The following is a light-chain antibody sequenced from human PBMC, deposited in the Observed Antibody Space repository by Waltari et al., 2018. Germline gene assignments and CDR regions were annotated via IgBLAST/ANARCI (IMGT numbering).Light chain of an antibody. CDR2: EVN. V-gene: IGLV2-11*01. CDR1: SSDVGAYNH. J-gene: IGLJ2*01. CDR3: CSYAGDYTLV. Sequence: QSAPTQPRSVSGSPGQSVTISCAGTSSDVGAYNHVSWYQQSPGTAPKLLIYEVNNRPSGVPDRFSASKSGNTASLTISGLRAEDEADYYCCSYAGDYTLVFGGGTKLTVL.